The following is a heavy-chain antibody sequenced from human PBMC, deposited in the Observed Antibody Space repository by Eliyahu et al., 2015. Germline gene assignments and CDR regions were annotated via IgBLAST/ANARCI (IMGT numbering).Heavy chain of an antibody. D-gene: IGHD6-19*01. V-gene: IGHV4-4*09. CDR1: GGSISSYY. J-gene: IGHJ5*02. Sequence: QVQLQESGPGLVKPSETLSLTCTVSGGSISSYYWSWIRQPPGKGLEWIGYIYTRGSTHHHPSLKSRVTISVDTSKNQFSLKLSSVTAADTAVYYCARRSSSGWPLRGSNWFDPWGQGIWSPSPQ. CDR2: IYTRGST. CDR3: ARRSSSGWPLRGSNWFDP.